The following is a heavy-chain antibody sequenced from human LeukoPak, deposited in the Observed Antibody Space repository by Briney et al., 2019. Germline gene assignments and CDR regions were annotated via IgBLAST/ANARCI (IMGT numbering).Heavy chain of an antibody. CDR2: INHSGST. D-gene: IGHD2-2*03. CDR3: ARELSFGYCSSTSCNDAFDI. Sequence: SETLSLTCAVYGGFLRGYYWSWIRQPPGKGLEWIGEINHSGSTNYNPSLKSRVTISVDTSKNQFSLKLSSVTAADTAVYYCARELSFGYCSSTSCNDAFDIWGQGTMVTVSS. J-gene: IGHJ3*02. CDR1: GGFLRGYY. V-gene: IGHV4-34*01.